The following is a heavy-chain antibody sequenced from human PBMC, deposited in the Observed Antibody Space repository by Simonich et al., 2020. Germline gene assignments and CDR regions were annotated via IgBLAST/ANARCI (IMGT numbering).Heavy chain of an antibody. V-gene: IGHV3-7*01. Sequence: EVPLVESGGGLVQPGGSLRLSCAASGFTFSSYWMSWVRQAPGKGLEWVANIKQEGSEKYYVDSVKGRFTISRDNSKNSLYLQMNSLRAEDTAVYYCARDGLGTAYYYYMDVWGKGTTVTVSS. CDR3: ARDGLGTAYYYYMDV. J-gene: IGHJ6*03. CDR1: GFTFSSYW. D-gene: IGHD7-27*01. CDR2: IKQEGSEK.